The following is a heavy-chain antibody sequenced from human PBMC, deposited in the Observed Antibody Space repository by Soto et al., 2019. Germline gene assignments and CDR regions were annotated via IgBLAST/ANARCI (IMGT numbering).Heavy chain of an antibody. J-gene: IGHJ4*02. CDR1: GDTVTKYG. Sequence: QVQLVQSGGEVKKPGASVKVPGKASGDTVTKYGISWVRQAPGQGLEGLGWISFYNGHTNYALKFQDRITFTTDTSTSTASMELRSLTSDDTAVYYCASATSIAVAGKETWGQGTLVTVSS. CDR3: ASATSIAVAGKET. D-gene: IGHD6-19*01. CDR2: ISFYNGHT. V-gene: IGHV1-18*01.